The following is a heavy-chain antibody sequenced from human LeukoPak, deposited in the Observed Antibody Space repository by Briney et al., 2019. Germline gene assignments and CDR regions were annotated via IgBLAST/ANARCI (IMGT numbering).Heavy chain of an antibody. CDR2: IKQDGSEK. CDR3: ARVREDIVVVPAVSSLDY. D-gene: IGHD2-2*01. CDR1: GFTFSSYW. Sequence: PGGSLRLSCAASGFTFSSYWMSRVRQAPGKGLEWVANIKQDGSEKYYVDSVKGRFTISRDNAKNSLYLQMNSLRAEDTAVYYCARVREDIVVVPAVSSLDYWGQGTLVTVSS. V-gene: IGHV3-7*01. J-gene: IGHJ4*02.